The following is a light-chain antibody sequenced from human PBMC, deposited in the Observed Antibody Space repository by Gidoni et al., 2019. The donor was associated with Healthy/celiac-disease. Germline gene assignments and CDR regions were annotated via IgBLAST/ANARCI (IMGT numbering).Light chain of an antibody. CDR2: AAS. CDR1: QGISSY. V-gene: IGKV1-9*01. CDR3: QQLNSYST. J-gene: IGKJ1*01. Sequence: DIQLTQSPSFLSASVGDRVTITCRASQGISSYLAWYQQKPGKAPKLLIYAASTLQSEVPSRFSGSGSGTEFTLTISSLQPEDFATYYCQQLNSYSTFGQGTKVEIK.